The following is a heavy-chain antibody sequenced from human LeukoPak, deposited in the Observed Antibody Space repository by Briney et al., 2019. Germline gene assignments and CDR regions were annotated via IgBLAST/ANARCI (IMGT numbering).Heavy chain of an antibody. Sequence: GGSLRLSCAASGFTFSSYGMNWVRQAPGKGLEWVSSISSSSSYIYYADSVKGRFTISRDNAKNSLYLQVNSLRAEDTAVYYCARQYYDIWSGYYTADYYFDYWGQGTLVTVSS. D-gene: IGHD3-3*01. J-gene: IGHJ4*02. CDR2: ISSSSSYI. V-gene: IGHV3-21*01. CDR3: ARQYYDIWSGYYTADYYFDY. CDR1: GFTFSSYG.